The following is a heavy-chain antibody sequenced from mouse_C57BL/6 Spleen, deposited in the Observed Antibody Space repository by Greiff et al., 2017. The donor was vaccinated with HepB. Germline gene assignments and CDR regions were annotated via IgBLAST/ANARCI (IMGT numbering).Heavy chain of an antibody. CDR1: GFTFSDYG. CDR3: ARGSPWFAY. CDR2: ISSGSSTI. V-gene: IGHV5-17*01. Sequence: EVHLVESGGGLVKPGGSLKLSCAASGFTFSDYGMHWVRQAPEKGLEWVAYISSGSSTIYYADTVKGQFTISRDNAKNTLFLQMTSLRSEDTAMYYCARGSPWFAYWGQGTLVTVSA. D-gene: IGHD1-1*01. J-gene: IGHJ3*01.